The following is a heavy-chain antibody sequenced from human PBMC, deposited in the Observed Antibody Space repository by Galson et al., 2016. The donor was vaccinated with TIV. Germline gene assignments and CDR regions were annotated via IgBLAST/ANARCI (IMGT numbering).Heavy chain of an antibody. J-gene: IGHJ6*02. CDR1: GYSISSGYY. V-gene: IGHV4-38-2*02. D-gene: IGHD3-9*01. CDR3: ARMYYDILGYQGLDV. Sequence: ETLSLTCTVSGYSISSGYYWGWIRQPPGKGLEWIGNIYHTGSTYSNPSLRSRLTMSVDTSKNQFSLILNSVTAADTAVYYCARMYYDILGYQGLDVWGQGTTVTVSS. CDR2: IYHTGST.